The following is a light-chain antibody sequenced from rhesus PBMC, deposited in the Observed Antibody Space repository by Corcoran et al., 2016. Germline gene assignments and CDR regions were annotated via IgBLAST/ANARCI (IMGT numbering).Light chain of an antibody. CDR3: QQHNSYPYS. CDR2: AAS. V-gene: IGKV1-33*02. CDR1: QGISSW. Sequence: EIQMTQSPSSLSASVGDRVTITCQASQGISSWLAWYQQKPGKAPKLLIYAASSLQSGVPSRVSGSGAGTDFTLTISSLQPEDFATYYCQQHNSYPYSFGQGTKVEIK. J-gene: IGKJ2*01.